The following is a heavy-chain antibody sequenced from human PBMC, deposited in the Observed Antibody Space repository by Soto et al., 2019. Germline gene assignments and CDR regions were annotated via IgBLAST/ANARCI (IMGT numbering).Heavy chain of an antibody. CDR3: ASSIAVAKGAFDI. CDR1: GYTFTSYA. Sequence: ASVKVTCKASGYTFTSYAMHWVRQAPGQRLEWMGWINAGNGNTKYSQKFQGRVTITRDTSASTAYMELSSLRSEDTAVYYCASSIAVAKGAFDIWGQGTMVTVS. CDR2: INAGNGNT. V-gene: IGHV1-3*01. J-gene: IGHJ3*02. D-gene: IGHD6-19*01.